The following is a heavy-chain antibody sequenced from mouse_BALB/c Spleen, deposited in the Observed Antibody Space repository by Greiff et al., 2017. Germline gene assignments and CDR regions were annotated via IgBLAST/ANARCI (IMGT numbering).Heavy chain of an antibody. CDR2: IYPGNSDT. V-gene: IGHV1-5*01. CDR3: TREANYYGYVHFDD. CDR1: GYTFTSYW. J-gene: IGHJ2*01. D-gene: IGHD1-2*01. Sequence: VQLKQSGTVLARPGASVKMSCKASGYTFTSYWMHWVKQRPGQGLEWIGAIYPGNSDTSYNQKFKGKAKLTAVTSTSTAYMELSSLTNEDSAVYYCTREANYYGYVHFDDWGQGTTLTVSS.